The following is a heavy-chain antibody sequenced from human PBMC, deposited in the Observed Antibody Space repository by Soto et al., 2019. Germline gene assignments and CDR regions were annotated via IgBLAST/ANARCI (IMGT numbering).Heavy chain of an antibody. CDR3: ALCSSTSCYRDYYYCMDG. CDR2: VIPIFGTA. Sequence: QVQLVQSGAEVKKPGSSVKVSCKASGGTFSSYAISWVRQAPGQGLEWMGGVIPIFGTANYAQKFQGRVTITADESTSTAYMELSSLRSEHTAVYYCALCSSTSCYRDYYYCMDGLGPGTTVTVS. D-gene: IGHD2-2*02. J-gene: IGHJ6*02. V-gene: IGHV1-69*01. CDR1: GGTFSSYA.